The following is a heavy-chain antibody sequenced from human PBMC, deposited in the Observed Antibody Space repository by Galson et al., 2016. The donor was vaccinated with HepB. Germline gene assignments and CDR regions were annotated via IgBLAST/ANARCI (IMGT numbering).Heavy chain of an antibody. CDR2: ISAASGNT. CDR1: GYTFSTYD. D-gene: IGHD3-16*02. V-gene: IGHV1-3*01. Sequence: VKVSCKASGYTFSTYDMHWVRQSPGQRLEWMGYISAASGNTKYSQSFQGRVTLTRDTSATTHYMELTSLTSEDTAVYYCARDLIGNMDVWGQGTTVAASS. J-gene: IGHJ6*02. CDR3: ARDLIGNMDV.